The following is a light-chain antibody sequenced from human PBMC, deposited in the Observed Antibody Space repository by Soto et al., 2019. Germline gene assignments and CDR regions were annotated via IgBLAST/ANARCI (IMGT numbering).Light chain of an antibody. Sequence: EIVLTQSPGTLSLSPGERATLSCRTSQSISSSYLAWYKQKPGQAPRLLIYGAPSRATGVPDRFSGTGSGTDFTLTISRLEPEDFAVYYCHQYGYSPWTFGQGTEVEV. CDR1: QSISSSY. CDR3: HQYGYSPWT. V-gene: IGKV3-20*01. J-gene: IGKJ1*01. CDR2: GAP.